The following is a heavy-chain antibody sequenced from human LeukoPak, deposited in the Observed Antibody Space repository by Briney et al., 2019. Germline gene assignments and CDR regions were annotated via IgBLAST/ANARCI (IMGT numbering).Heavy chain of an antibody. CDR1: GFTLEKLDDYG. Sequence: GGSLRLSCAASGFTLEKLDDYGLSWVRQRPGKGLEWLSGINWNGGNTGYADSVKGRFTISRDNAKNFLFLQMNSLRREDTALYYCATGGPYMGGAFELWGQGTMVTVSS. CDR3: ATGGPYMGGAFEL. D-gene: IGHD3-16*01. J-gene: IGHJ3*01. CDR2: INWNGGNT. V-gene: IGHV3-20*04.